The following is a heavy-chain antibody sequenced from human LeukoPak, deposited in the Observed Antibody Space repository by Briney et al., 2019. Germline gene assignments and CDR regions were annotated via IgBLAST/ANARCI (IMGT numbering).Heavy chain of an antibody. CDR1: GFTFSSYG. D-gene: IGHD6-13*01. J-gene: IGHJ1*01. CDR3: AKERWRQLATVQH. CDR2: IRYDGSNK. V-gene: IGHV3-30*02. Sequence: PGGSLRLSCAAPGFTFSSYGMHWVRQAPGKGLEWVAFIRYDGSNKYYADSVKGRFTISRDNSKNTLYLQMNSLRAEDTAVYYCAKERWRQLATVQHWGQGTLVTVSS.